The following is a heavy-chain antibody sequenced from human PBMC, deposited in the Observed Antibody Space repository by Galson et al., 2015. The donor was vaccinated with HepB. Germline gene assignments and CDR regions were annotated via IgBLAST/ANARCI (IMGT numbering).Heavy chain of an antibody. V-gene: IGHV3-7*03. CDR1: GFTFTDHW. Sequence: SLRLSCAASGFTFTDHWMSWVRQTPRRGLEWVTNLNQHGNKKYYADSVKGRFSISRDNAKNSLYLQMNSLIDEDTAVYYCVRDALGGYDFWGQGTTVIVSS. J-gene: IGHJ3*01. D-gene: IGHD3-22*01. CDR3: VRDALGGYDF. CDR2: LNQHGNKK.